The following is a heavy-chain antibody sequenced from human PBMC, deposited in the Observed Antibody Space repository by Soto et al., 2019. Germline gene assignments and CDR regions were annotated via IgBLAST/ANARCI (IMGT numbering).Heavy chain of an antibody. CDR2: TYYRSKWYN. Sequence: PSQTLSLTCAISGDSVSSNSAAWNWIRQSPSRGLEWLGRTYYRSKWYNDYAVSVKSRITINPDTSKNQFSLQLNSVTPEDTAVYYCARVVSYYFDWPQDGFDPWGQGTLVTVSS. V-gene: IGHV6-1*01. CDR3: ARVVSYYFDWPQDGFDP. J-gene: IGHJ5*02. D-gene: IGHD3-9*01. CDR1: GDSVSSNSAA.